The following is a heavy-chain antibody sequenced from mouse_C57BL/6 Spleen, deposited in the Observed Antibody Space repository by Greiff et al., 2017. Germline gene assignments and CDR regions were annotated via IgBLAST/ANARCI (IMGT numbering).Heavy chain of an antibody. CDR1: GYTFTSYW. D-gene: IGHD3-2*02. Sequence: QVQLQQSGAELVRPGTSVKLSCKASGYTFTSYWMHWVKQRPGQGLEWIGVIDPSDSYTNYNQKFKGKATLTVDTSSSTAYMQLSSLTSEDSAVYYCARSGQLRLHAMDYWGQGTSVTVSS. J-gene: IGHJ4*01. CDR2: IDPSDSYT. V-gene: IGHV1-59*01. CDR3: ARSGQLRLHAMDY.